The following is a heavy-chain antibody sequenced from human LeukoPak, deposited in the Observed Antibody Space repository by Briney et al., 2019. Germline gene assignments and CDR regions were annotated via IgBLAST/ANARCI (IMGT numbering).Heavy chain of an antibody. CDR3: ARRGYYDSGTIDY. V-gene: IGHV3-48*03. CDR1: GFTFSSYE. Sequence: GGSLRLSCAASGFTFSSYEMNWVRQAPGKGLEWVSYINSSGRTIYYAHSVKGRFTISRDNAKNSLYLQMNSLRAEDTAVYYCARRGYYDSGTIDYWGQGTLVTVSS. J-gene: IGHJ4*02. D-gene: IGHD3-10*01. CDR2: INSSGRTI.